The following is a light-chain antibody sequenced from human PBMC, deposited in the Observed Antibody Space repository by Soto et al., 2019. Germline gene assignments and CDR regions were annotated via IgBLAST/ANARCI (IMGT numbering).Light chain of an antibody. V-gene: IGKV1-5*01. Sequence: IQMTQSPSTLSASIGDRVTITCRASQSISDWLAWYQQKPGKAPKLLIYDASILQSGVPSRFSGSGSGTEFTLTISSLQPDDFATYYCQHYNSYSEAFGQGTKVE. CDR1: QSISDW. CDR2: DAS. CDR3: QHYNSYSEA. J-gene: IGKJ1*01.